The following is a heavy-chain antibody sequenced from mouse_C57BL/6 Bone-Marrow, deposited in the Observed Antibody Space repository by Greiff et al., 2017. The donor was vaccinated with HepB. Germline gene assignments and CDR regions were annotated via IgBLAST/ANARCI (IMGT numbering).Heavy chain of an antibody. Sequence: EVQRVESGGGLVQPGGSLKLSCAASGFTFSDYYMYWVRQTPEKRLEWVAYISNGGGSTYYPDTVKGRFTISRDNAKNTLYLQMSRLKSEDTAMYYCARKTLRGWFAYWGQGTLVTVSA. CDR2: ISNGGGST. J-gene: IGHJ3*01. V-gene: IGHV5-12*01. CDR3: ARKTLRGWFAY. CDR1: GFTFSDYY.